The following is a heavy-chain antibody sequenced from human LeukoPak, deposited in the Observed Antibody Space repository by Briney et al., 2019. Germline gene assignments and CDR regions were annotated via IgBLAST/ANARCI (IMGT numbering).Heavy chain of an antibody. Sequence: PSETLSLTCTVSGGSISSYYWSWIRQPPGKGLEWIGYIYYSGSTNYNPSLKSRVTISVDTSKNQFSLKLSSVTAADTAVYYCARAPAKIAVAGTEFDYWGQGTLVTVSS. V-gene: IGHV4-59*01. J-gene: IGHJ4*02. CDR3: ARAPAKIAVAGTEFDY. CDR1: GGSISSYY. D-gene: IGHD6-19*01. CDR2: IYYSGST.